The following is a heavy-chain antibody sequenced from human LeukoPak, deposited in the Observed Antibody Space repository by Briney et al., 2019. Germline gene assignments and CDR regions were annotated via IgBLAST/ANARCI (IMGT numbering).Heavy chain of an antibody. V-gene: IGHV3-30*04. CDR3: AREPPRYRYSYDQADY. J-gene: IGHJ4*02. Sequence: GGSLRLSCAASGFTFSSYAMHWVRQAPGKGLEWVAVISYDGSNKYYADSVKGRFTISRDNAENPLYLQMNSLRAEDTAVYYCAREPPRYRYSYDQADYWGQGTLVTVSS. CDR1: GFTFSSYA. D-gene: IGHD5-18*01. CDR2: ISYDGSNK.